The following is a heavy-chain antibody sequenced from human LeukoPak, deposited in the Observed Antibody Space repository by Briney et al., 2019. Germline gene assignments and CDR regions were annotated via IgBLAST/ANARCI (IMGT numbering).Heavy chain of an antibody. J-gene: IGHJ4*02. Sequence: GRPLSLPCAAPGSTLSSSAMHWVAQAPGKGLEWVAVILYDGSNKYYAGSVKGRSTIYRANSTKPLYLQMTSLRAEATAYFNCATDAAAQQLVHYFDYWGQGTLVTVSS. D-gene: IGHD6-13*01. CDR2: ILYDGSNK. CDR1: GSTLSSSA. V-gene: IGHV3-30*14. CDR3: ATDAAAQQLVHYFDY.